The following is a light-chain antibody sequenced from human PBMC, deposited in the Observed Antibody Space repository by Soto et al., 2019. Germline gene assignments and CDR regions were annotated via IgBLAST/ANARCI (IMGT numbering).Light chain of an antibody. CDR2: EVN. V-gene: IGLV2-8*01. CDR3: SSSAGIYHYLV. Sequence: QSVLTQPPSASGSPGQSVTISCTGTSSDIGGYNSVSWYQQHPGKAPRLMIYEVNKRPSGVPDRFSGSKSGYTASLTVSGLQTEDEAFYYCSSSAGIYHYLVFGGGTPLTVL. CDR1: SSDIGGYNS. J-gene: IGLJ3*02.